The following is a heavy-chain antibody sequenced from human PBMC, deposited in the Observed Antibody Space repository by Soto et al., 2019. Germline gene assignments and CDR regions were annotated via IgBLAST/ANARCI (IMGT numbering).Heavy chain of an antibody. CDR3: ARVSSSGGYETHVWYY. Sequence: GGSLRLSCAASGFTFSSYSMNWVRQAPGKGLEWVSYISSSSSTIYYADSVKGRFTISRDNAKNSLYLQMNSLRDEDTAVYYCARVSSSGGYETHVWYYWGQRTLVTGSS. CDR1: GFTFSSYS. CDR2: ISSSSSTI. J-gene: IGHJ4*02. V-gene: IGHV3-48*02. D-gene: IGHD6-19*01.